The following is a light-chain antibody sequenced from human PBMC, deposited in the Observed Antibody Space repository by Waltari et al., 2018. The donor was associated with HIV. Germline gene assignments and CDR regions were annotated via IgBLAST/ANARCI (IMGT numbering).Light chain of an antibody. CDR1: SSNIGSNFD. CDR3: QSFDNSLNGYV. Sequence: QSVLTQPPSVSGAPGQRVTISCTGSSSNIGSNFDVHWYQLPPGSAPKLLIFAHSIRPSGVPDRFSASKSATSASLAISGLQPEDEAEYYCQSFDNSLNGYVFGTGTTVIVL. CDR2: AHS. V-gene: IGLV1-40*01. J-gene: IGLJ1*01.